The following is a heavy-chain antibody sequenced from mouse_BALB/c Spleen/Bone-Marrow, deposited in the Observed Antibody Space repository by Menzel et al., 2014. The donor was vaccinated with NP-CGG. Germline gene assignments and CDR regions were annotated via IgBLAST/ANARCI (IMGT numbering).Heavy chain of an antibody. V-gene: IGHV1-80*01. D-gene: IGHD2-3*01. CDR2: IYPGDGDT. J-gene: IGHJ2*01. Sequence: QVQLQQPGAELVRPGSSVKISCKASGYAISSYWMNWVKQRPGQGLEWIGQIYPGDGDTNYNGKFKGKATLTADKSSSTAYMQISSLTSEDSAVYFCARGRGWYLDYWGQGTTLTVPS. CDR3: ARGRGWYLDY. CDR1: GYAISSYW.